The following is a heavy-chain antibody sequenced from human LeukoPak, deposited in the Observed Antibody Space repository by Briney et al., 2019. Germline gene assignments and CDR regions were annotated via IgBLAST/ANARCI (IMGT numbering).Heavy chain of an antibody. CDR1: GYTFTSFD. CDR3: ARVSRGVNICDS. V-gene: IGHV1-18*01. J-gene: IGHJ4*02. D-gene: IGHD2/OR15-2a*01. CDR2: ISVYNGDT. Sequence: AAVKVSCKASGYTFTSFDISWVRQAPGQGLEWMGWISVYNGDTNYAQKLQDRVTMTTDTSTSTAYMELRSLRSDDTAVYYCARVSRGVNICDSWGQGTLVTVSS.